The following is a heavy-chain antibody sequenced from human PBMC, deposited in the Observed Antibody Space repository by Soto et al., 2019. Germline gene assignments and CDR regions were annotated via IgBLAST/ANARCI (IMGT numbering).Heavy chain of an antibody. Sequence: QVQLQESGPGLVKPSETLSLTCTVSGGSISSYYWSWIRQPPGKGLEWIGYIYYSGSTNYNPSLKSRVTISVDTSKNQFSLKLSSVTAADTAVYYCARVRYSRSWYDYWGQGTLVTVSS. CDR3: ARVRYSRSWYDY. CDR1: GGSISSYY. D-gene: IGHD6-13*01. J-gene: IGHJ4*02. V-gene: IGHV4-59*01. CDR2: IYYSGST.